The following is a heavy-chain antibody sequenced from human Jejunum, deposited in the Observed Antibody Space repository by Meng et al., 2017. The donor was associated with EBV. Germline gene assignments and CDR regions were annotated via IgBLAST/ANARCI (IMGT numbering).Heavy chain of an antibody. CDR2: INTRGGTT. CDR1: GYTFTTYF. CDR3: ARTFGDYDAFDY. V-gene: IGHV1-46*01. J-gene: IGHJ4*02. D-gene: IGHD4-17*01. Sequence: QVQLVQSGAGVKKPGASVQVSCKASGYTFTTYFLHWVRQAPGQGLEWMGIINTRGGTTTYAQGFQGRVTMSRDTSTGTVYMDLSGLTSEDTAMYYCARTFGDYDAFDYWGQGTLVTVSS.